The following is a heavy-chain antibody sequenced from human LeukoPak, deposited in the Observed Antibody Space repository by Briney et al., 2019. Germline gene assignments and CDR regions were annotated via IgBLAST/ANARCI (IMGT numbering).Heavy chain of an antibody. Sequence: SGGSLRLSCAASGFTFNNYDMHWVRQPPGKSLEWVSGIGTAGDTYYSDSVKGRFTISRDGAKNSLDLQMNTLRAGDTAVYHCARVKRYKYDSSGYFVGFFDSWGQGTLVSVSS. V-gene: IGHV3-13*01. CDR2: IGTAGDT. CDR3: ARVKRYKYDSSGYFVGFFDS. CDR1: GFTFNNYD. D-gene: IGHD3-22*01. J-gene: IGHJ4*02.